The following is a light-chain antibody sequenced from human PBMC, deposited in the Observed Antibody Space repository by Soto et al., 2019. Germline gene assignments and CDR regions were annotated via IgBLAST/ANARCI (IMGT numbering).Light chain of an antibody. J-gene: IGKJ4*01. CDR3: QKYNSAQLT. V-gene: IGKV1-27*01. CDR1: QGINNW. Sequence: DSQMTQSPSSVSASEGDTFTTTCRASQGINNWLAWYQQKPGKAPKLLIYAASTLQSGVPSRFSGSGSGTDFALTISSLQPEDVATYYCQKYNSAQLTLGGGTKVDIK. CDR2: AAS.